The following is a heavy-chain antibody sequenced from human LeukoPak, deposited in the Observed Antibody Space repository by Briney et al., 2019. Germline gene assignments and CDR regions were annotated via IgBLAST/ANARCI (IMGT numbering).Heavy chain of an antibody. CDR2: MNPNSGNT. V-gene: IGHV1-8*01. CDR3: AREYYYDTSGPGGVFDV. CDR1: GYTFTSYD. D-gene: IGHD3-22*01. J-gene: IGHJ3*01. Sequence: GASVKVSCKASGYTFTSYDINWVRQATGQGLEWMGWMNPNSGNTGYAQKFQGRVTMTRNTSTSTAYMELSRLRSDDTAVYFCAREYYYDTSGPGGVFDVWGQGTMVIVSS.